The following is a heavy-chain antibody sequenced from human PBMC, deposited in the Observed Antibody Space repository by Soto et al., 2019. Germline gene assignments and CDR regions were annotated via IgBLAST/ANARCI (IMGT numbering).Heavy chain of an antibody. V-gene: IGHV1-69*01. CDR1: VGSFNRHT. Sequence: QVQLVQSGAEVRKPGSSVRVSCKASVGSFNRHTISWVRRAPGQGLEWMGGIIPIFGTANHAQKFQGRVTIIADESTSTVYMELSSLRSDDTAIYYCARGWGYDSTDYYYAYWGQGTLVIVSS. CDR3: ARGWGYDSTDYYYAY. CDR2: IIPIFGTA. D-gene: IGHD3-22*01. J-gene: IGHJ4*02.